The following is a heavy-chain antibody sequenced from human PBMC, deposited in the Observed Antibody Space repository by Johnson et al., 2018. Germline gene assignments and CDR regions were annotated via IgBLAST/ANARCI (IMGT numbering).Heavy chain of an antibody. CDR2: ISWNSGSI. J-gene: IGHJ6*02. CDR3: AKAGMVALLYGMAV. Sequence: EVQLVESGGGLVQPGRSLRLSCAASGFTFDDYAMHWVRQAPGKGLAWVSGISWNSGSIGYADSVKGRFTISRDNAKNSLYLQINSLSAEDTALYSWAKAGMVALLYGMAVWGQGTTVTVSS. V-gene: IGHV3-9*01. CDR1: GFTFDDYA. D-gene: IGHD2-15*01.